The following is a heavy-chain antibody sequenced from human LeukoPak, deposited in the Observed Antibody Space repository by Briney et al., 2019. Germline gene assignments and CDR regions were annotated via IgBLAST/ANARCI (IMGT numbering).Heavy chain of an antibody. D-gene: IGHD3-16*02. Sequence: SQTLSLTCTVSGGSISSGGYYWSWIRQPQGKGLNWFGNIYYSGSTNYNPSLKSRVTISVDTSKNQFSLKLSSVTAADTAVYYCARGTDYDYVWGSYRTFDYWGQGTLVTVSS. CDR3: ARGTDYDYVWGSYRTFDY. CDR1: GGSISSGGYY. CDR2: IYYSGST. J-gene: IGHJ4*02. V-gene: IGHV4-61*08.